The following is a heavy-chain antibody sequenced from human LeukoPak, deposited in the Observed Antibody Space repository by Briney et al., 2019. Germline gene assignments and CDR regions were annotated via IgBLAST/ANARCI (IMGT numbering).Heavy chain of an antibody. J-gene: IGHJ4*02. D-gene: IGHD1/OR15-1a*01. V-gene: IGHV3-7*01. Sequence: PGGSLRLSCAASGFTFSSYWTGWVRQAPGKGLKWVANIKQDGSEKYYVDSVKGRFTISRDNAKNSLYLQMNSLRAEDTAVYYCARVKGTGTNDYWGQGTLVTVSS. CDR1: GFTFSSYW. CDR2: IKQDGSEK. CDR3: ARVKGTGTNDY.